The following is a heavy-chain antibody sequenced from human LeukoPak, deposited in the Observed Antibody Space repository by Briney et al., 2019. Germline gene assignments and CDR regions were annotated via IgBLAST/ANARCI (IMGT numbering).Heavy chain of an antibody. Sequence: ASVKVSCKASGFTFTSSAMQWVRQARGQRLEWIGWIVVGSGNTNYAQKFQERVTITRDMSTSTAYMELSSLRSEDTAVYYCASDDSSGSFAFDIWGQGTMVTVSS. J-gene: IGHJ3*02. CDR3: ASDDSSGSFAFDI. D-gene: IGHD3-22*01. CDR1: GFTFTSSA. V-gene: IGHV1-58*02. CDR2: IVVGSGNT.